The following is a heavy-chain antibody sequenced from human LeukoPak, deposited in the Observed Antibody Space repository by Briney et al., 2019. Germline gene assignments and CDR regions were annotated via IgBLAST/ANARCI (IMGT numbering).Heavy chain of an antibody. CDR3: AKERGYTSGLGTLDY. CDR1: GFTFSNYA. CDR2: ISGSGGST. V-gene: IGHV3-23*01. Sequence: GRTLRLSCAASGFTFSNYAMSWVRQVPGKGLEWVSTISGSGGSTYYADPLKGRFSISRDNSKNTLFLQMKSLGAEDTAVYYCAKERGYTSGLGTLDYWGQGTLVTVST. J-gene: IGHJ4*02. D-gene: IGHD6-19*01.